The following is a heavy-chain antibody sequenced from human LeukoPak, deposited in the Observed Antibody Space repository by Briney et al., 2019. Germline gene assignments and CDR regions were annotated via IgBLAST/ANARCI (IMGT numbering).Heavy chain of an antibody. CDR1: GFTFRNYA. Sequence: GGSLRLSCAASGFTFRNYAMHWVRQAPGKGLEWVALISYDGSQKNFADSVKGRFTTSRDNSKFTMYLEMYSLRAEDTAIYFCARDKDGWGIHDFWGQGTLVAVSS. J-gene: IGHJ4*02. CDR3: ARDKDGWGIHDF. CDR2: ISYDGSQK. V-gene: IGHV3-30*04. D-gene: IGHD3-16*01.